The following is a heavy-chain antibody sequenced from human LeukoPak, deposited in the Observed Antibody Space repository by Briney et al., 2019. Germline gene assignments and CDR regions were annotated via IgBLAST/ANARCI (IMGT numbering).Heavy chain of an antibody. D-gene: IGHD2-21*01. CDR1: GFTFSTYS. J-gene: IGHJ4*02. CDR2: IPSNGGTT. CDR3: ARDRMISEGE. V-gene: IGHV3-64*04. Sequence: GGSLRLSCSASGFTFSTYSMHWVRQAPGKGLEYVSGIPSNGGTTDYADSVKGRFTISRDNSKNTLYLQMNSLRAEDTAVYYCARDRMISEGEWGQGTLVTVSS.